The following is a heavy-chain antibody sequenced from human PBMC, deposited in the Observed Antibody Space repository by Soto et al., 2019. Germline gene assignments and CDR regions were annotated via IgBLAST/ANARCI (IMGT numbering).Heavy chain of an antibody. J-gene: IGHJ4*02. Sequence: QVQLVESGGGVVQPGRSLRLSCAASGFTFSSYGMHWVRQAPGKGLEWVAVISYDGSNKYYADSVKGRFTISRDNSKNPLYLQMNSLRAEDTDVYYCVKVVSDTAMVFWGQGTLVTVSP. D-gene: IGHD5-18*01. CDR3: VKVVSDTAMVF. CDR2: ISYDGSNK. V-gene: IGHV3-30*18. CDR1: GFTFSSYG.